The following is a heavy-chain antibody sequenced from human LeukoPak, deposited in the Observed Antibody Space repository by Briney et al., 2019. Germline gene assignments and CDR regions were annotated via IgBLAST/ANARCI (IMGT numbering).Heavy chain of an antibody. D-gene: IGHD3-9*01. Sequence: GGSLRLSCAASGFTFSSYWMSWVRQAPGKGLEWVANIKQDGSEKYYVDSVKGRFTISRDNAKNSLYLQMNSLRAEDTAVYYCARELRYFDWTPFDYWDQGTLVTVSS. CDR2: IKQDGSEK. CDR3: ARELRYFDWTPFDY. CDR1: GFTFSSYW. J-gene: IGHJ4*02. V-gene: IGHV3-7*01.